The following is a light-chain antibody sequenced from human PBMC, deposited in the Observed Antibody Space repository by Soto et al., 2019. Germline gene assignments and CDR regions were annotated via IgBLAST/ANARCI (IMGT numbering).Light chain of an antibody. V-gene: IGKV1-9*01. Sequence: IQLTQSPSSLSASLGARATITCRASQGISNFLAWYQQQPGKAPKLLIYGASTLQSGVPSRFSGSGSGTEFTLAISSLQPEDFATYYCQQLNSHPFTFGPGTKVDIK. CDR2: GAS. CDR3: QQLNSHPFT. J-gene: IGKJ3*01. CDR1: QGISNF.